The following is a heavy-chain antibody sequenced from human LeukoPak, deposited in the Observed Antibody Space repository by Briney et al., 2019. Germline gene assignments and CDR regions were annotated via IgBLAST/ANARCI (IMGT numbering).Heavy chain of an antibody. CDR1: GFTFSTYE. V-gene: IGHV3-48*01. J-gene: IGHJ4*02. D-gene: IGHD5-18*01. Sequence: GGSLRLSCAGSGFTFSTYEMNWLRQAPGRGLEWVSYIGSRPTTTYYAESVRGRFTISRDNSKNTLYLRMNSLRAEDTALYYCAKGMDTAMVKYDYWGQGTLVTVSS. CDR3: AKGMDTAMVKYDY. CDR2: IGSRPTTT.